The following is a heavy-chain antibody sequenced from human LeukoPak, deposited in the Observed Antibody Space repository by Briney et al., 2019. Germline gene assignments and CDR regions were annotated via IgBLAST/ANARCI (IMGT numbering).Heavy chain of an antibody. CDR2: IIEEGNA. D-gene: IGHD3-10*01. V-gene: IGHV4-34*01. Sequence: PSETLSLTCALYGGSFSSYSWSWTWIRQTPEKGLKWIGEIIEEGNANYNPSLKSRVTIDLDTSKNQFSLKLTSMTAADTAMYYCARGYYPPRWYFDLWGRGTLVTVSS. CDR3: ARGYYPPRWYFDL. J-gene: IGHJ2*01. CDR1: GGSFSSYS.